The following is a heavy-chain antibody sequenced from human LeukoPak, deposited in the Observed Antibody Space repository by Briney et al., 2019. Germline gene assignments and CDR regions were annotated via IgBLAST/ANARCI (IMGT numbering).Heavy chain of an antibody. CDR1: GYTSTSHA. Sequence: ASVKVSCKASGYTSTSHAMNWVRQAPGQGLEWMGWINTNTGNPTYAQGFTGRFVFSLDTSVSTAYLQISSLKPEDTAVYYCAKQGPGYCGSTSCYGVDYWGQGTLVTVSS. J-gene: IGHJ4*02. CDR2: INTNTGNP. V-gene: IGHV7-4-1*02. CDR3: AKQGPGYCGSTSCYGVDY. D-gene: IGHD2-2*01.